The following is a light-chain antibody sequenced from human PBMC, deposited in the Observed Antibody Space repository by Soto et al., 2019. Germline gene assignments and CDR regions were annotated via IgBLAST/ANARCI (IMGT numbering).Light chain of an antibody. CDR3: QQRSNWPST. V-gene: IGKV3-11*01. CDR1: QSVSSY. J-gene: IGKJ4*01. Sequence: EIVLTQSPATLSLSPGERATLSCRASQSVSSYLAWYQQKPGQAPRLLIYDASSRATGIPARFSGSGSETDFTLTSSSLEPEDFAVYYCQQRSNWPSTVGGGTKVEI. CDR2: DAS.